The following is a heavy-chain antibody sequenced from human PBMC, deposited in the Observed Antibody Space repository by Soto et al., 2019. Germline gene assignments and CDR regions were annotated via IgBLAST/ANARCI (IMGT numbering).Heavy chain of an antibody. CDR3: ARELLPAAPGWFDP. V-gene: IGHV4-59*12. D-gene: IGHD2-2*01. J-gene: IGHJ5*02. CDR1: GGSISSYY. CDR2: IYYSGST. Sequence: SETLSLTCTVSGGSISSYYWSWIRQPPGKGLEWIGYIYYSGSTNYNPSLKSRVTISVDTSKNQFSLQLNSVTPEDTAVYYCARELLPAAPGWFDPWGQGTLVTVSS.